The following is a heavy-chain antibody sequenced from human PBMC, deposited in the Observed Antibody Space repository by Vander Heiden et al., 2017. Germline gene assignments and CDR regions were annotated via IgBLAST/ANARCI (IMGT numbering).Heavy chain of an antibody. CDR2: ISYDGSIN. Sequence: QVQLVESGGGVVQPGRSLRLSCAASRFRFSSYGMHWVRPAPGKGLEWVAVISYDGSINYYADSVKGRFTISRDNSKKTLYLQMNSLRAEDTAVYYCARDANSGNDFDALDIWGQGTMVTVSS. CDR1: RFRFSSYG. CDR3: ARDANSGNDFDALDI. D-gene: IGHD1-26*01. J-gene: IGHJ3*02. V-gene: IGHV3-30*06.